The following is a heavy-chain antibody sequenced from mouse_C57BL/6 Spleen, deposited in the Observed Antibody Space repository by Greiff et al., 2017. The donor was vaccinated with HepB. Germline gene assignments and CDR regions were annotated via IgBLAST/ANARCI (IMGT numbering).Heavy chain of an antibody. CDR3: ARRYYDEGFAY. CDR2: INPNNGGT. J-gene: IGHJ3*01. V-gene: IGHV1-26*01. CDR1: GYTFTDYY. D-gene: IGHD2-4*01. Sequence: EVQLQQSGPELVKPGASVKISCKASGYTFTDYYMNWVKPSHGKSLEWIGDINPNNGGTSYNQKFKGKATLTVDKSSSTAYMELRSLTSEDSAVLYGARRYYDEGFAYWGQGSLVTVSA.